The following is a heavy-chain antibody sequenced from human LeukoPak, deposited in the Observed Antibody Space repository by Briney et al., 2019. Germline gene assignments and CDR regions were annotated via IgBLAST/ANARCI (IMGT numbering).Heavy chain of an antibody. D-gene: IGHD2-21*01. Sequence: GGSLRLSCAASGFTFSSDAMSWVRQAPGKGLEWVSAISGSGGSTYYADSVKGRFTISRDNSKNTLYLQMNSLRVEDTAVYYCAKAPVTTCRGAYCYPFDYWGQGTLVTVSS. CDR1: GFTFSSDA. CDR2: ISGSGGST. V-gene: IGHV3-23*01. J-gene: IGHJ4*02. CDR3: AKAPVTTCRGAYCYPFDY.